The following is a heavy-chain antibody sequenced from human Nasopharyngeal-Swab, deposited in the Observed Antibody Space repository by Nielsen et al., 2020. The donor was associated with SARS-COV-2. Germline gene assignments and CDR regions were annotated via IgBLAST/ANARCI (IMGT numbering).Heavy chain of an antibody. CDR2: ISSYSTDI. CDR3: AREGVDSASDYSEPFDI. CDR1: GFLFSTYG. J-gene: IGHJ3*02. D-gene: IGHD5-12*01. Sequence: GGSLRLSCAASGFLFSTYGMNWVRQAPVKGLEWVSSISSYSTDIYYADSLRGRFTISRDNAKNSLYLQMNSLRAEDTAVYYCAREGVDSASDYSEPFDIWGQGTMVTVSS. V-gene: IGHV3-21*01.